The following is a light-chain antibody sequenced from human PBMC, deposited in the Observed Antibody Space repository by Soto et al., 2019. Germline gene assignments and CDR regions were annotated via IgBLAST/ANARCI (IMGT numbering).Light chain of an antibody. V-gene: IGKV3-20*01. J-gene: IGKJ3*01. CDR1: QSVSTTY. Sequence: EMVLTQSPGTLSLSPGERATLSCRASQSVSTTYLTWYQQKPGQAPRLLVYGPSSRATGVPDRFSGSGSGSDFTLTISRLEPEDFAVYYCQQYGSSPLFTFGPGTKVDIK. CDR3: QQYGSSPLFT. CDR2: GPS.